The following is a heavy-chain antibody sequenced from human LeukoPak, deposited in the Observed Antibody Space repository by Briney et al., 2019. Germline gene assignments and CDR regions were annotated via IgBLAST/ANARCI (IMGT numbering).Heavy chain of an antibody. CDR1: GFTFSSYA. J-gene: IGHJ4*02. Sequence: PGGSLRLSCAASGFTFSSYAMSWARQAPGKGLDWVSSINGGGGSTYYADSVKGRFTISRDNSKNTLYLQMNSLRAEDTAVYYCAKIGANVGFWGQGTLVTVSS. CDR2: INGGGGST. D-gene: IGHD4/OR15-4a*01. CDR3: AKIGANVGF. V-gene: IGHV3-23*01.